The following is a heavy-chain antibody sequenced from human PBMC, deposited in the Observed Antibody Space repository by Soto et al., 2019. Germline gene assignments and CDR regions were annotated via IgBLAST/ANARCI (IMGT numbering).Heavy chain of an antibody. CDR1: GDSIKTETW. CDR2: IKHTGDA. CDR3: AREGRPHWFES. J-gene: IGHJ5*01. Sequence: QVHLQESGPGLVKPSETLSLTCAVSGDSIKTETWWSWLRQLPGTGLEWIGEIKHTGDANANPALRSRVCMSVCRTKNRFFLNLRSVSAADPAVYFCAREGRPHWFESWGQGTLVTVSS. V-gene: IGHV4-4*02.